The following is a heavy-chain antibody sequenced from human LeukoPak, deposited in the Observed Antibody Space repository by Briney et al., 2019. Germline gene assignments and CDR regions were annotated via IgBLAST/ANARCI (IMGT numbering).Heavy chain of an antibody. Sequence: GGSLRLSCAAPGFTFSYHYMDSVRQAPGKGLEWVGRTRNKANSYTTEYAASVKGRFTISRDDSKNSLYLQTNSLKTEDTAVYYCARGYYDSSGYYYHDAFDIWGQGTMVTVSS. CDR3: ARGYYDSSGYYYHDAFDI. CDR2: TRNKANSYTT. CDR1: GFTFSYHY. V-gene: IGHV3-72*01. D-gene: IGHD3-22*01. J-gene: IGHJ3*02.